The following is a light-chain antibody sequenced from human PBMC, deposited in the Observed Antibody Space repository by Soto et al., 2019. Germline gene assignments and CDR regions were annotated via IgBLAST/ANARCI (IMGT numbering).Light chain of an antibody. V-gene: IGKV3-15*01. CDR2: GAS. Sequence: EIVMTQSPATLSVSPGERATLSCRASQSVSSNLAWYQQKPGQAPMLFIYGASTRATGISARFSGSGSGTEFTLTISSLQSEDFAVYYCQQYNNWPRTFGQGTKVDIK. CDR1: QSVSSN. CDR3: QQYNNWPRT. J-gene: IGKJ1*01.